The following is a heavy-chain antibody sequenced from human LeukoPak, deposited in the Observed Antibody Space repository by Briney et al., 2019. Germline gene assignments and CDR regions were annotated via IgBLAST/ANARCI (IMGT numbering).Heavy chain of an antibody. V-gene: IGHV1-46*01. J-gene: IGHJ4*02. CDR3: ARDSCSSTSCLSIDDY. D-gene: IGHD2-2*01. CDR1: GYTFTSYY. CDR2: INPSGGST. Sequence: ASVKVSCKASGYTFTSYYMHWVRQAPGQGLEWMGIINPSGGSTNYAQKFQGRVTMTRDTSISTVYMELSRLRSDDTAVYYCARDSCSSTSCLSIDDYWGQGTLVTVSS.